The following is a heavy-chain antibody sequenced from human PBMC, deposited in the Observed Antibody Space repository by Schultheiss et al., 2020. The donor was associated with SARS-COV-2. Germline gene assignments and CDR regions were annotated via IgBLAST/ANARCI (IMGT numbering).Heavy chain of an antibody. Sequence: GESLKISCAASGFTFSSYAMSWVRQAPGKGLEWVAVISYDGSNKYYADSVKGRFTISRDNSKNTLYLQMNSLRAEDTAVYYCARGRARADDAFDIWGQGTMVTVSS. CDR1: GFTFSSYA. CDR2: ISYDGSNK. V-gene: IGHV3-30*03. CDR3: ARGRARADDAFDI. D-gene: IGHD5-12*01. J-gene: IGHJ3*02.